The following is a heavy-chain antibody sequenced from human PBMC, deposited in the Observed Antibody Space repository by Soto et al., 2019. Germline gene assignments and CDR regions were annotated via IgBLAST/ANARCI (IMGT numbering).Heavy chain of an antibody. CDR1: AGSLSHYY. D-gene: IGHD6-19*01. V-gene: IGHV4-34*01. Sequence: SATLSVPWVVQAGSLSHYYGRWIRQSQGKGLECIGQIKHSGSSNYNRSLRSRVSISVDMSKNQFSLRLTSVTAADTAVYYCARGGSSDWQVALDIWGQGTMVT. J-gene: IGHJ3*02. CDR3: ARGGSSDWQVALDI. CDR2: IKHSGSS.